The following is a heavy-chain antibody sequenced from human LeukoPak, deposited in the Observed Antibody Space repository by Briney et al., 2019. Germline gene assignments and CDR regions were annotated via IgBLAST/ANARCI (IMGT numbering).Heavy chain of an antibody. CDR3: ARTAAGAFFFDY. V-gene: IGHV3-33*08. D-gene: IGHD6-13*01. J-gene: IGHJ4*02. CDR2: IWYDGSNK. Sequence: PGGSLRLSCAASGFTFSSYGMHWVRQAPGKGLEWVAVIWYDGSNKYYADSVKGRFTISRDNSKNTLYLQMNSLRAEDTAVYYCARTAAGAFFFDYWGQGTLVTVSS. CDR1: GFTFSSYG.